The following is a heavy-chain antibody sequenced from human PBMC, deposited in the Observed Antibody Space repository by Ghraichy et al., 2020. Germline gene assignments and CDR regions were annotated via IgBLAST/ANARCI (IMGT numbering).Heavy chain of an antibody. CDR3: TRDLYGMDV. V-gene: IGHV3-13*01. J-gene: IGHJ6*01. D-gene: IGHD2-15*01. CDR2: LGIAGDT. CDR1: GFTFSGYD. Sequence: GGSLRLSCAASGFTFSGYDMHWIRQRPGSGLEWVAALGIAGDTYFAGSMKGRFTLSRENAQNSVLLQMNGLRVADTALYFCTRDLYGMDVWGLWTTVTVST.